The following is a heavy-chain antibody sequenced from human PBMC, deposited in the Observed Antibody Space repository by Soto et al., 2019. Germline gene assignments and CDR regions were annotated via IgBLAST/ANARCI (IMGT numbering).Heavy chain of an antibody. CDR1: GYTFTGYY. CDR3: ARGRTTGVDY. Sequence: EASVKVSCKASGYTFTGYYVHWVRQAPGQGLEWMGWINSYSGGTNYAQKFQGRVTMTRDTSISTAYMDLTRLTSDDTAVYYCARGRTTGVDYWGQGTLVTVSS. CDR2: INSYSGGT. V-gene: IGHV1-2*02. J-gene: IGHJ4*02. D-gene: IGHD3-10*01.